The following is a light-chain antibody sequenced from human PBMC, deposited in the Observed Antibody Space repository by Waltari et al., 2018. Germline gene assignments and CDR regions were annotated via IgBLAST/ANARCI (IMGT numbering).Light chain of an antibody. V-gene: IGKV1-6*01. CDR1: EDIRND. CDR3: LQDYIFPLT. CDR2: AAS. J-gene: IGKJ4*01. Sequence: AIQMTQSPSSLSASVGERVTLTCRASEDIRNDLGWYQQKPVKAPRLLIFAASTLKSGVPSRFSGSGSGTDFTLTISSLQPEDFATYFCLQDYIFPLTFGGGTTVEI.